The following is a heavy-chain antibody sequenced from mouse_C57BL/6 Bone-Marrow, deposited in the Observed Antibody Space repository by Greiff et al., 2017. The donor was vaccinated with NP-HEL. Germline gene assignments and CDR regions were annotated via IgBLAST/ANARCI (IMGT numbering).Heavy chain of an antibody. V-gene: IGHV3-6*01. Sequence: ESGPGLVKPSQSLSLTCSVTGYSITSGYYWNWIRQFPGNKLEWMGYISYDGSNNYNPSLKNRISITRDTSKNQFFLKLNSVTTEDTATYYCASWDADYWGQGTTLTVSS. CDR2: ISYDGSN. CDR3: ASWDADY. D-gene: IGHD4-1*01. CDR1: GYSITSGYY. J-gene: IGHJ2*01.